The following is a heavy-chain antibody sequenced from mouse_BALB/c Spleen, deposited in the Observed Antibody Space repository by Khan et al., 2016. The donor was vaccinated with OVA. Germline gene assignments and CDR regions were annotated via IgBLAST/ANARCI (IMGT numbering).Heavy chain of an antibody. CDR2: LWSVGST. Sequence: QVQLKESGPGLVQPSQSLSITCTVSGFSLANYSVHWVRQSPGKGLEWLGVLWSVGSTDYNAAFMSRLTINKDNSRSHVFFKMNSLQPNDTAIYYCARRGYDYGRGALFAYGGQGTLVTVSA. D-gene: IGHD2-4*01. CDR1: GFSLANYS. CDR3: ARRGYDYGRGALFAY. J-gene: IGHJ3*01. V-gene: IGHV2-2*02.